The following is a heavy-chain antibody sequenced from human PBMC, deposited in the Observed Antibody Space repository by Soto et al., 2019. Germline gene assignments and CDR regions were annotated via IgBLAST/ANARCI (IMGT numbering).Heavy chain of an antibody. CDR3: ATSYGSGYRAFDY. D-gene: IGHD3-10*01. Sequence: QVQLVQSGAELKKPGSSVKVSCKASGDTFSFYTIYWVRQAPGLGLEWMGRVNPILSMSNYAQKFQGRVTMTADKSTSTAYMELRSLRSEDTAFHYCATSYGSGYRAFDYWGQGALVTVSS. CDR2: VNPILSMS. CDR1: GDTFSFYT. V-gene: IGHV1-69*02. J-gene: IGHJ4*02.